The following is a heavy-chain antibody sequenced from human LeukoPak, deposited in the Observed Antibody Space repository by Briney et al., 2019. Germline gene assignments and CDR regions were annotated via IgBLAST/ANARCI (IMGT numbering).Heavy chain of an antibody. Sequence: ASVKVSCKVSGYTLTELSMHWVRQAPGKGLEWMGGFDPEDGETIYAQKFQGRVTMTEDTSTDIAYMELSSLRSEDTAVYYCATTPITMVRGVNLYWGQGTLVTVSS. V-gene: IGHV1-24*01. CDR2: FDPEDGET. CDR3: ATTPITMVRGVNLY. D-gene: IGHD3-10*01. J-gene: IGHJ4*02. CDR1: GYTLTELS.